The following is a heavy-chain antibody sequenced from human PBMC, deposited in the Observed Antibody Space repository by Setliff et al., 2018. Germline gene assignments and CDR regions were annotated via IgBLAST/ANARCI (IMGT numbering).Heavy chain of an antibody. CDR1: GDSINPYY. Sequence: SETLSLTCSVSGDSINPYYWTWIRQPPGKGLEWIGFIYYSGATTYNPSLKSRVTISVDTSKNQFSLNLNSVTAADTAVYYRARYRNYFDSSGQTQYYFDCWGQGTLVTVSS. J-gene: IGHJ4*02. CDR2: IYYSGAT. D-gene: IGHD3-22*01. CDR3: ARYRNYFDSSGQTQYYFDC. V-gene: IGHV4-59*01.